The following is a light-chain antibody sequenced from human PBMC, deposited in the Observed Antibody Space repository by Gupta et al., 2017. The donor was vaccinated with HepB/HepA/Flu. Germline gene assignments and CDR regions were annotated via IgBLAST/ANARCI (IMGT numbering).Light chain of an antibody. CDR1: QRVSSSY. V-gene: IGKV3-20*01. CDR3: QQYGSPSGLT. Sequence: IVLTQSPGTLSLSPGERATLSCRASQRVSSSYLAWYQQKPGQAPRLLIYGASSRATGIPDRFSGSGSGTDFTLTISRLEPEDFAVYYCQQYGSPSGLTFGGGTKVEIK. CDR2: GAS. J-gene: IGKJ4*01.